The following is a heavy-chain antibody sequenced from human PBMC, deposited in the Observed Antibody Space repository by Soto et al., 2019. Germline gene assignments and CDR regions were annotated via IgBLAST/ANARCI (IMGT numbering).Heavy chain of an antibody. V-gene: IGHV3-7*05. Sequence: EVQLEESGGDLVQPGGSLRLSCAASGFTLSAYWMTWVRQAPGKGLEWVANINRDGSKKYYLDSVRGRFTISRDNVGNSLYLQMDSLRADDTALYYCARDVSPGSSGLYLDAVDIWGQGTMVTVSS. CDR2: INRDGSKK. D-gene: IGHD6-25*01. J-gene: IGHJ3*02. CDR3: ARDVSPGSSGLYLDAVDI. CDR1: GFTLSAYW.